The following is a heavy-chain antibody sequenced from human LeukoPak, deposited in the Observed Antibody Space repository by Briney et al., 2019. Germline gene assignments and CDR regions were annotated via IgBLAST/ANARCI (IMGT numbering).Heavy chain of an antibody. D-gene: IGHD4-17*01. CDR1: GFTFSSYW. CDR3: AKVHGDYPDFDY. V-gene: IGHV3-7*03. Sequence: GGSLRLSCAASGFTFSSYWMSWVHQAPGKGLEWVANIKQDGSEKYYVDSVKGRFTISRDNAKNSLYLQMNSLRAEDTAVYYCAKVHGDYPDFDYWGQGTLVTVSS. J-gene: IGHJ4*02. CDR2: IKQDGSEK.